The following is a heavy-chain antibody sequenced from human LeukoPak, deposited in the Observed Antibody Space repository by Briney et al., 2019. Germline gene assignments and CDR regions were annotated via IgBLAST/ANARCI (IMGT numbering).Heavy chain of an antibody. V-gene: IGHV3-53*01. D-gene: IGHD6-13*01. J-gene: IGHJ4*02. Sequence: SGGSLRLSCEVSGLSVRGSYMSWVRQAPGKGLEWVSVIYSGDRTYYADSVKGRFTISRDTSKNILYLQMNNLRADDTAMYYCTRDLTGTTWYETDYWGQGTLVTISS. CDR2: IYSGDRT. CDR3: TRDLTGTTWYETDY. CDR1: GLSVRGSY.